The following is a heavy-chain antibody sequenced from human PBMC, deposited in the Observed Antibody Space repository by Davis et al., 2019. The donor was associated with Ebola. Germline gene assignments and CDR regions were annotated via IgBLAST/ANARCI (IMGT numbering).Heavy chain of an antibody. CDR1: GYGFANYW. V-gene: IGHV5-51*01. J-gene: IGHJ4*02. Sequence: GESLKISCKGSGYGFANYWIAWVRQTPGKGLEWMGVIYAGDSDTRYSPSFEGQVTMSVDRSIPTAYLQWSSLKASDSAIYYCARPYNSGFDYWGQGTLVTVSS. D-gene: IGHD1-1*01. CDR2: IYAGDSDT. CDR3: ARPYNSGFDY.